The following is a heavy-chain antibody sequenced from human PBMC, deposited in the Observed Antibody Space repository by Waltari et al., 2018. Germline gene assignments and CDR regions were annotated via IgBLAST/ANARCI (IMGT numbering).Heavy chain of an antibody. Sequence: QVQLQESGPGLVKPSETLSLTCTVSGGSISSYYWSWIRQPPGKGLEWIVYIYYSGSTNDNPSLKSRVTISVDTSKNQFSLKLSSVTAADTAVYYCARGEYYYYMDVWGKGTTVTVSS. CDR3: ARGEYYYYMDV. V-gene: IGHV4-59*01. CDR1: GGSISSYY. J-gene: IGHJ6*03. CDR2: IYYSGST.